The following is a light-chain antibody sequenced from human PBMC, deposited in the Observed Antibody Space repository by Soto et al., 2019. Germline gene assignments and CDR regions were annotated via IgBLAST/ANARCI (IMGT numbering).Light chain of an antibody. CDR2: DAS. CDR3: QQYNSYSL. Sequence: DIQMTQSPSTLSASVGDRVTITCRASQSISSWLAWYQQKPGKAPKLLIYDASSLESGVTSRFSGSGSGTEFTITISSLQPDDFATYYCQQYNSYSLFGQGTKLEIK. J-gene: IGKJ2*01. V-gene: IGKV1-5*01. CDR1: QSISSW.